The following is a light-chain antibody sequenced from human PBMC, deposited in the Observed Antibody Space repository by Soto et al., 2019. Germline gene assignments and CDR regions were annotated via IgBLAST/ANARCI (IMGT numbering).Light chain of an antibody. J-gene: IGKJ1*01. CDR3: QQYKT. CDR2: GAS. V-gene: IGKV3-20*01. Sequence: EIVWTQSPGTLSLSPGERATLSCRASQSVSNNYLAWYQQKPGQAPRPLIYGASNRATGIPDRFSGSGSGTDFTLTISRLEPEDSAVYYCQQYKTFGQGTKVDIK. CDR1: QSVSNNY.